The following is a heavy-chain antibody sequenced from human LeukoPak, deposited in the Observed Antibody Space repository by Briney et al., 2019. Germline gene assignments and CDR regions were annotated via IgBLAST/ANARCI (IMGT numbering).Heavy chain of an antibody. CDR3: ARQGYCSSTSCYRRGKYNWFDP. D-gene: IGHD2-2*02. CDR1: GFTFSNYW. V-gene: IGHV3-48*04. J-gene: IGHJ5*02. CDR2: ISSSGSTI. Sequence: GGSLRLSCAASGFTFSNYWMTWVRQAPGKGLEWVSYISSSGSTIYYADSVKGRFTISRDNAKNSLYLQMNSLRAEDTAVYYCARQGYCSSTSCYRRGKYNWFDPWGQGTLVTVSS.